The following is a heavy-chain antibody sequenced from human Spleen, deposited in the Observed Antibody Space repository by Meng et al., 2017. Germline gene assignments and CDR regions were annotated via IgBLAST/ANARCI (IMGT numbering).Heavy chain of an antibody. V-gene: IGHV3-48*03. Sequence: GESLKISCAASGFTFSSYEMNWVRQAPGKGLEWVSYISSGSSVSTIYYADSVKGRFTISRDNAKNSLYLQMDSLRVEDTAVYYCAKSYYYYGMDVWGQGTTVTVSS. CDR3: AKSYYYYGMDV. CDR1: GFTFSSYE. CDR2: ISSGSSVSTI. J-gene: IGHJ6*02.